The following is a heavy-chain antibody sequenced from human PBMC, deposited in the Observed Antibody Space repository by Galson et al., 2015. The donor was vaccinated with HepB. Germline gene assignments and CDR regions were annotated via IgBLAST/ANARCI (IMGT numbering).Heavy chain of an antibody. D-gene: IGHD4-23*01. CDR1: GFTFSSSA. V-gene: IGHV3-23*01. Sequence: SLRLSCAASGFTFSSSAMNWVRQAPGKGLEWVSGISAGGGRAYYADSVKGRFTISRDNSKNTLFLQMDSLRAEDTALYYCARTPTVAPSFFDYWGQGTLVTVSS. CDR3: ARTPTVAPSFFDY. CDR2: ISAGGGRA. J-gene: IGHJ4*01.